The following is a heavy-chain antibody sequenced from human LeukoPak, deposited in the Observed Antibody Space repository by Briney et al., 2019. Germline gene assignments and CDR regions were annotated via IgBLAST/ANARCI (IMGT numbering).Heavy chain of an antibody. CDR2: IYYSGST. D-gene: IGHD3-22*01. Sequence: PSQTLSLTCTVSGGSISSGGYYWSWIRQHPGKGLEWIGYIYYSGSTYYNPSLKSRVTISVDRSKNQFSLKLSSVTAADTAVYYCAREVTNYYDSSGYLDYWGQGTLVTVSS. V-gene: IGHV4-31*03. J-gene: IGHJ4*02. CDR3: AREVTNYYDSSGYLDY. CDR1: GGSISSGGYY.